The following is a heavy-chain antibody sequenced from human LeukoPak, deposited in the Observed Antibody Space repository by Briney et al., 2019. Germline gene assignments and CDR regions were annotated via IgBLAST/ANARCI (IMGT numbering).Heavy chain of an antibody. V-gene: IGHV3-23*01. Sequence: GGSLRLSCAASGFTFSSYSMNWVRQAPGKGLEWVSGISGSGGSTYYADSVKGRFTISRDKSKNTLYLQMNSLRAEDTAVYYCAKDRNYDFWSGYPPGYWGQGTLVTVSS. CDR1: GFTFSSYS. CDR2: ISGSGGST. D-gene: IGHD3-3*01. CDR3: AKDRNYDFWSGYPPGY. J-gene: IGHJ4*02.